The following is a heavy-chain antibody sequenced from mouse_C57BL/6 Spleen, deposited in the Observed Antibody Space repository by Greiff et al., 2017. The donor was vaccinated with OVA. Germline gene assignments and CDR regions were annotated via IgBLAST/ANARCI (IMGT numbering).Heavy chain of an antibody. CDR3: ARRDDWNFDY. CDR1: GYAFTNYL. D-gene: IGHD2-12*01. CDR2: INPGSGGT. J-gene: IGHJ2*01. Sequence: QVQLKESGAELVRPGTSVKVSCKASGYAFTNYLIEWVKQRPGQGLEWIGVINPGSGGTNYNEKFKGKATLTADKSSSTAYMQLSSLTSEDSADYCCARRDDWNFDYWGQGTTLTVSS. V-gene: IGHV1-54*01.